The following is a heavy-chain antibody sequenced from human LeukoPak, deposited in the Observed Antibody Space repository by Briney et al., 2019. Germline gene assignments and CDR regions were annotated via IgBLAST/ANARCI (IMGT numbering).Heavy chain of an antibody. J-gene: IGHJ4*02. CDR2: INHSGST. Sequence: PSETLSLTCAVYGGSFRGYYWSWIRQPPGKGLEWIGEINHSGSTNYNPSLKSRVTISVDTSKNQFSLKLSSVTAADTAVYYCARGSLLYYYDSSGYSDYWGQGALVTVSS. CDR1: GGSFRGYY. D-gene: IGHD3-22*01. V-gene: IGHV4-34*01. CDR3: ARGSLLYYYDSSGYSDY.